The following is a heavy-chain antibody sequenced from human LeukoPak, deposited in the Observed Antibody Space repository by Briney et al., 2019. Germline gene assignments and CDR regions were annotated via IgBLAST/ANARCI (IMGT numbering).Heavy chain of an antibody. CDR3: ARMRRSSGWPLDY. Sequence: ASVTVSCTASGYTFTSYYMHWVRQAPGQGLEWMGIINPSGGSTSYAQKFQGRVTMTRNTSTSTVYMELSSLRSEDTAVYYCARMRRSSGWPLDYWGQGTLVTVSS. CDR2: INPSGGST. V-gene: IGHV1-46*01. J-gene: IGHJ4*02. CDR1: GYTFTSYY. D-gene: IGHD6-19*01.